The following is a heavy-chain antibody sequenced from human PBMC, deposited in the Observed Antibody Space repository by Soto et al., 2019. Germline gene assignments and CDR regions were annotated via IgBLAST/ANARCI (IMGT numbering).Heavy chain of an antibody. Sequence: GGSLRLSCAASGFTFSSYAMSWVRQAPGKGLEWVSAISGSGGSTYYADSVKGRFTISRDNSKNTLYLQMNSLRAEDTAVYYCARVFLRSGWGRCDYWGQGTLVTVSS. CDR3: ARVFLRSGWGRCDY. CDR1: GFTFSSYA. CDR2: ISGSGGST. V-gene: IGHV3-23*01. J-gene: IGHJ4*02. D-gene: IGHD6-19*01.